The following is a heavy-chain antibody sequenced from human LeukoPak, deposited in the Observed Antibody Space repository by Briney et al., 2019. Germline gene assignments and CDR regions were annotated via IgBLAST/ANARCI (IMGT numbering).Heavy chain of an antibody. CDR3: ARGGNGPFDY. CDR2: ISYDGSNK. J-gene: IGHJ4*02. V-gene: IGHV3-30*14. Sequence: GGSLRLSCAASGFTFSSYAMHWVRQAPGKGLEWVAVISYDGSNKYYADSVKGRFTISRDSSKNTLYLQMNSLRAEDTAVYYCARGGNGPFDYWGQGTLVTVSS. CDR1: GFTFSSYA. D-gene: IGHD3-16*01.